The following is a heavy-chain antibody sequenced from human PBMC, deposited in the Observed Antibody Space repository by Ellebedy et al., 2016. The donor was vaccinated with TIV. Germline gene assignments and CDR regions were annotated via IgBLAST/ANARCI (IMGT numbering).Heavy chain of an antibody. Sequence: ASVKVSCKGSGYTFADYEIHWVRQAPGHRLEWMGRINAGNDKTTYSQKFQGRVTITRDTSATIVYMDLSSLRSEDTAVYYCAGLNGAGFDPWGQGTLVTVSS. D-gene: IGHD1-26*01. CDR2: INAGNDKT. J-gene: IGHJ5*02. CDR1: GYTFADYE. CDR3: AGLNGAGFDP. V-gene: IGHV1-3*01.